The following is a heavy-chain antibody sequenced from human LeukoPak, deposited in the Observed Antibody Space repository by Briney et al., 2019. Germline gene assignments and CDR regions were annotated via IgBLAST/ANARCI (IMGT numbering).Heavy chain of an antibody. Sequence: GASVRVSCKASGFALTTHNIVWLRQAPGQGLEWVGWVTAFNENTHYSRKVQGRVTMTRDTSTSTAYMELRSLRFDDTAVHYCARNTYGYKFSMDVWGKGTSVTVSS. V-gene: IGHV1-18*01. J-gene: IGHJ6*03. CDR2: VTAFNENT. D-gene: IGHD5-24*01. CDR1: GFALTTHN. CDR3: ARNTYGYKFSMDV.